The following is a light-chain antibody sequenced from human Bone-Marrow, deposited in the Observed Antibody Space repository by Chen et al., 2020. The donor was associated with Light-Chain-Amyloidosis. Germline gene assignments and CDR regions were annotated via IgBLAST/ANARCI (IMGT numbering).Light chain of an antibody. CDR2: GSS. V-gene: IGKV3-20*01. J-gene: IGKJ4*01. Sequence: EIVLTQSPGTLSLSPGEGANLSCRASQTISSNYLNWYQQKFGQAPRLLIYGSSSRATVIPDRFTGSECGTDFTLTISRLEPGDFAMYYCQQYGTSPRTFGGGTKVEIK. CDR1: QTISSNY. CDR3: QQYGTSPRT.